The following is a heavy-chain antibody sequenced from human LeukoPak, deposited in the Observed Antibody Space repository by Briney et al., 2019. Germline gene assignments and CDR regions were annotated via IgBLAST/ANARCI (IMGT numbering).Heavy chain of an antibody. V-gene: IGHV3-33*05. Sequence: GRSLRLSCAASGFTFSSYGVHWVRQAPGKGLEWVAVTSYDGSNKYYADSVKGRFTISGDNSKNTLYLQMNSLSAEDTAVYYCARGHSLLDSSSSLQNFDYWGQGTLVTVSS. CDR1: GFTFSSYG. CDR3: ARGHSLLDSSSSLQNFDY. D-gene: IGHD6-13*01. CDR2: TSYDGSNK. J-gene: IGHJ4*02.